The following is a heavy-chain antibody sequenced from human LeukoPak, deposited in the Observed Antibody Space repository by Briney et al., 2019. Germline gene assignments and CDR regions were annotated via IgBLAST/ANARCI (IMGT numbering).Heavy chain of an antibody. CDR1: GYTFSSYY. V-gene: IGHV1-46*01. CDR3: ARAYSGYGGYFDY. J-gene: IGHJ4*02. D-gene: IGHD5-12*01. CDR2: INPDGGST. Sequence: PWASVKVSCKASGYTFSSYYLHWVREDPGRGLEWMGIINPDGGSTTYAQKIQGRVTMTRDMSTSTVYMEVSSLRSEDTAVYYCARAYSGYGGYFDYWGQGTLVTVSS.